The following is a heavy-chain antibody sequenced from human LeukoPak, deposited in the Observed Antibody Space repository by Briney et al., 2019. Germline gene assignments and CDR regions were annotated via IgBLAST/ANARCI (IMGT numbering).Heavy chain of an antibody. V-gene: IGHV3-23*01. Sequence: GSLRLSCAASGFTFSSYGMSWVRQAPGKGLEWVSGISGSGGSTYYADSVKGRFTISRDNSKNTLYLQMNSLRAEDTAVYYCAKPPTYCGGDCYGGTFDYWGQGTLVTVSS. CDR1: GFTFSSYG. CDR2: ISGSGGST. D-gene: IGHD2-21*02. CDR3: AKPPTYCGGDCYGGTFDY. J-gene: IGHJ4*02.